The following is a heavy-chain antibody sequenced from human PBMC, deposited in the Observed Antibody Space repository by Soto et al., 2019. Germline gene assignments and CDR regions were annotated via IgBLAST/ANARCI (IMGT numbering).Heavy chain of an antibody. J-gene: IGHJ5*02. D-gene: IGHD6-13*01. V-gene: IGHV1-46*01. CDR2: INPSGGST. CDR1: GYTFTSYY. Sequence: ASVKVSCKASGYTFTSYYMHWVRQAPGQGLEWMGIINPSGGSTSYAQKFQGRVTINPDTSKNQFSLQLNSVTPEDTAVYYCARGIAAAGGWFDPWGQGTLVTVSS. CDR3: ARGIAAAGGWFDP.